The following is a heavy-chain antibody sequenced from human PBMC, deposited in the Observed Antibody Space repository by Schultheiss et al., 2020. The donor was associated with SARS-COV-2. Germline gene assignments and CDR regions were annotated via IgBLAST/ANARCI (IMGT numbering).Heavy chain of an antibody. CDR2: IYYSGST. D-gene: IGHD3-22*01. Sequence: SETLSLTCAVSGASVSIGSYFWSWVRQSPGKGLEWIGYIYYSGSTTYNPSLKSLVTISVDTSKNQFSLKLSSVTAADTAVYYCARDTYYYDSSGYYAFDIWGQGTMVTVSS. V-gene: IGHV4-61*01. J-gene: IGHJ3*02. CDR3: ARDTYYYDSSGYYAFDI. CDR1: GASVSIGSYF.